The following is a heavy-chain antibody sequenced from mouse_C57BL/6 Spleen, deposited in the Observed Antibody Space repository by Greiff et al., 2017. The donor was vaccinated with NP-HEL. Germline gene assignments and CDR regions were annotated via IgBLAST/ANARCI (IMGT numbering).Heavy chain of an antibody. CDR1: GYTFTSYW. Sequence: VQLQQSGAELAKPGASVKLSCKASGYTFTSYWMHWVKQRPGQGLEWIGYINPSSGYTKYNQKFKDKATLTADKSSRTAYMQLSSLTYEDSAVYYCARDGYDDAMDYWGQGTSVTVSS. CDR3: ARDGYDDAMDY. D-gene: IGHD2-2*01. J-gene: IGHJ4*01. CDR2: INPSSGYT. V-gene: IGHV1-7*01.